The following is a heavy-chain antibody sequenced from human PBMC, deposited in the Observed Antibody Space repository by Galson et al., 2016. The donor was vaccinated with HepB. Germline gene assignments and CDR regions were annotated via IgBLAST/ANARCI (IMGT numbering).Heavy chain of an antibody. CDR3: ARQLVAGTHFDF. V-gene: IGHV5-51*01. D-gene: IGHD2-8*02. Sequence: QSGAEVKKPGESLKISCKASGYSFSSFWTAWVRQMPGKGLEWMGIIYPGDSDVRYSPSFQGQVTISVDKSVNITYLQWSGLTASDTGDYYCARQLVAGTHFDFWGQGTLVIVTS. CDR2: IYPGDSDV. CDR1: GYSFSSFW. J-gene: IGHJ4*02.